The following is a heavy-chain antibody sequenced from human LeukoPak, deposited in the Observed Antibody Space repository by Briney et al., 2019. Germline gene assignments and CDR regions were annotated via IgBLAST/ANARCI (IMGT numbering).Heavy chain of an antibody. V-gene: IGHV3-21*01. CDR1: GFTFSSYS. J-gene: IGHJ4*02. D-gene: IGHD1-1*01. CDR3: ARGGNWYVENY. CDR2: ISSSSSYI. Sequence: GGSLRLSCAGSGFTFSSYSMNWVRQAPGKGLEWVSSISSSSSYIYYADSVKGRFTISRDNAKNSLYLQMNSLRVEDTAVYYCARGGNWYVENYWGQGTLVTVSS.